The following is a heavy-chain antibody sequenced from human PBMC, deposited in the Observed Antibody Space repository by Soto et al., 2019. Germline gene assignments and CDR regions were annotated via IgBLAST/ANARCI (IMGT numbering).Heavy chain of an antibody. J-gene: IGHJ4*02. CDR2: IYYSGST. CDR3: ARNGYGSGRNFDY. CDR1: GGSISSSSYY. V-gene: IGHV4-39*01. D-gene: IGHD3-10*01. Sequence: SETLSLTCTVSGGSISSSSYYWGWIRQPPGKGLEWIGSIYYSGSTYYNPSLKSRVTISVDTSKNQFSLKLSSVTAADTAVYYCARNGYGSGRNFDYWGQGTLVTVSS.